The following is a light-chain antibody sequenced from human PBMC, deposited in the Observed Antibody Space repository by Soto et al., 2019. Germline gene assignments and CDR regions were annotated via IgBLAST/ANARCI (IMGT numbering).Light chain of an antibody. Sequence: EIVLTQSPATLSLSPGEGATLSCRASQSVITYLVWYQQKPGQAPRLLIYDTSNRAPGIPARFSGSGSETDFTLTISSLEPEDFGVYYCQQRSHWPWTFGQGTKVEIK. J-gene: IGKJ1*01. CDR1: QSVITY. CDR3: QQRSHWPWT. V-gene: IGKV3-11*01. CDR2: DTS.